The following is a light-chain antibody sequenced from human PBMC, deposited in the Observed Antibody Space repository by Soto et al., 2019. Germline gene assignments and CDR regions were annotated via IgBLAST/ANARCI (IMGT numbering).Light chain of an antibody. CDR1: QSVSTY. Sequence: EIVLTQSPATLSLSPGERATLSCRASQSVSTYLAWYQQKPGQAPRLLISDASNRATGIPARFSGSGSGTEYTITISSLEPEDFAVYYCQQRSIWPPLTFGGGTKVEIK. V-gene: IGKV3-11*01. CDR3: QQRSIWPPLT. J-gene: IGKJ4*01. CDR2: DAS.